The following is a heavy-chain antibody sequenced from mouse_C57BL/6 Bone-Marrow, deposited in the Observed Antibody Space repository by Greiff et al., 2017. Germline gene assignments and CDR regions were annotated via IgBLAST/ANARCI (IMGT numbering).Heavy chain of an antibody. J-gene: IGHJ4*01. CDR1: GYTFTDYY. CDR3: AGGVYYGKYFCAMDY. CDR2: INPNNGGT. D-gene: IGHD2-1*01. Sequence: EVQLQQSGPELVKPGASVKISCTASGYTFTDYYMNWVKQSLGKSLEWIGDINPNNGGTSYNQKFKGKATLTVDTSSSTAYMELRSLTSEDSAVYYCAGGVYYGKYFCAMDYWGQGTSVTVSA. V-gene: IGHV1-26*01.